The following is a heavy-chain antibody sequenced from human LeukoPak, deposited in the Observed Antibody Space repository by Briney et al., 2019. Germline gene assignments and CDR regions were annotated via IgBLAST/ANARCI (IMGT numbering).Heavy chain of an antibody. CDR1: GFTFSNDW. D-gene: IGHD1-1*01. J-gene: IGHJ6*03. V-gene: IGHV3-15*01. Sequence: GGSLRLSCAASGFTFSNDWMSWVRQAPGKGLEWVGRIKSKTDGGTTDYAAPVKGRFTISRDDSKNTLYLQMNSLKTEDTAVYYCTTNEYYYYYMDVWGKGTTVTVSS. CDR3: TTNEYYYYYMDV. CDR2: IKSKTDGGTT.